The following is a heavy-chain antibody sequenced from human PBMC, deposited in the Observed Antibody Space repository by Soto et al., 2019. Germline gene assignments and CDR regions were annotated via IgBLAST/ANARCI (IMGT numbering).Heavy chain of an antibody. CDR1: GASISSGGYY. CDR2: IYYTGNT. V-gene: IGHV4-31*03. J-gene: IGHJ5*02. CDR3: ARGEYSYGPEGNGFGT. Sequence: SETLSLTCTISGASISSGGYYWSWIRQLPGKGLEWIGYIYYTGNTRYNPSLKSRLIISVDTSNNYFSLELSSMTAADTAIYYCARGEYSYGPEGNGFGTWGQRTLVPVSS. D-gene: IGHD5-18*01.